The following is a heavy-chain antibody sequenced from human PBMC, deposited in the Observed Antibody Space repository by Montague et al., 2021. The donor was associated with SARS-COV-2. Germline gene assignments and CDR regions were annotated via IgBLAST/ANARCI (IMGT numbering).Heavy chain of an antibody. V-gene: IGHV4-59*08. CDR1: GGSISSYY. CDR2: IYYSGST. D-gene: IGHD6-19*01. Sequence: SETLSLTCTVSGGSISSYYWSWIRQPPGKGLEWIGYIYYSGSTNYNPSLKSRVTISVDTSKNQLSLKLSSVTAADTAVYYCARQSGRLWGIAVAGASDYWGQGTLVTVSS. J-gene: IGHJ4*02. CDR3: ARQSGRLWGIAVAGASDY.